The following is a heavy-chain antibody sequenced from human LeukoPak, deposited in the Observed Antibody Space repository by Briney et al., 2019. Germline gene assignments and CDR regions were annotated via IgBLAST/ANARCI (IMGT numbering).Heavy chain of an antibody. V-gene: IGHV1-46*01. CDR1: GYTFTNYY. CDR3: ARDRARSYGSGSYYRPHFDY. D-gene: IGHD3-10*01. J-gene: IGHJ4*02. CDR2: INPNDVRT. Sequence: ASVKVSCKASGYTFTNYYIHWVRQAPGQGLEWVGIINPNDVRTDYAQDFQGRVTMTRDTSTSTVYMELSSLRSEDTAVYYCARDRARSYGSGSYYRPHFDYWGQGTLVTVSS.